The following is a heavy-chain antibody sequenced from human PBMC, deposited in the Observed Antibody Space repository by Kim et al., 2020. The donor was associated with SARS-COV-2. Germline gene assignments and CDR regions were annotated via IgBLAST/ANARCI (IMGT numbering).Heavy chain of an antibody. CDR2: IVPSLGIV. CDR1: GCSFSNYG. J-gene: IGHJ4*02. Sequence: SVKVSCKASGCSFSNYGLTWVRQAPGQGLEWVGRIVPSLGIVNYAQKFQDRLTIIADKSTRTAYMKLSSLKTDDTAVYYCARGAGGGGGPDFLDCWGQG. D-gene: IGHD3-16*01. V-gene: IGHV1-69*04. CDR3: ARGAGGGGGPDFLDC.